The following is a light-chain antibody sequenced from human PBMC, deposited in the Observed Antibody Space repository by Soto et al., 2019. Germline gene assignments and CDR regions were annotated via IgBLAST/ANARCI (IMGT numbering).Light chain of an antibody. J-gene: IGLJ1*01. Sequence: QSALTQPPSASGSPGQSVAISCTGPSSDVGGYNYVSWYQQHPGKAPKLMIYEVNRRPSGVPDRFSGSKSGNTASLTVSGLQAEDEADYYCSSYAGSSNVFGTGTKLPVL. CDR1: SSDVGGYNY. CDR2: EVN. V-gene: IGLV2-8*01. CDR3: SSYAGSSNV.